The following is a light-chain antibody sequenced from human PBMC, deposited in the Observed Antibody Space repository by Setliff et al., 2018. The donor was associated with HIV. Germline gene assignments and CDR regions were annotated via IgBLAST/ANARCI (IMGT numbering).Light chain of an antibody. CDR3: QVWDSSSDHPYV. Sequence: SYELAQPPSGSVAPGKTARITCGGNNIGSKSVHWYQQKPGQAPVVVIYYDSDRPSGIPERFSGSNSGNTATLTISRVEAGDEADYYCQVWDSSSDHPYVFGTGTKGTVL. CDR2: YDS. CDR1: NIGSKS. J-gene: IGLJ1*01. V-gene: IGLV3-21*01.